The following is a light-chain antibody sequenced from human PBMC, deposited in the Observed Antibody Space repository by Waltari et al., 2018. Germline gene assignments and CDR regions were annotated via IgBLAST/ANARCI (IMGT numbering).Light chain of an antibody. CDR1: QSVGRT. Sequence: IVLTQSQGTLSLSPGERATLSCRASQSVGRTLAGYQKRPGQAPRLLIYGASTRATANPDRFSGSGSGTDFSLTISRLDPEDFAVYYCQHYVRLPVTFGQGTTVEIK. V-gene: IGKV3-20*01. CDR3: QHYVRLPVT. CDR2: GAS. J-gene: IGKJ1*01.